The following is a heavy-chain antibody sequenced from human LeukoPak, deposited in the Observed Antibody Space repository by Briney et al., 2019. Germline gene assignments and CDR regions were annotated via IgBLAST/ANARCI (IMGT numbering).Heavy chain of an antibody. V-gene: IGHV3-21*01. CDR1: EFTFSSYS. Sequence: GGSLRLSCAGSEFTFSSYSMHWVRQAPGKWLEWVSSISGRSDDIYYADSVQGRFTISRDNSKNSLYLQMKSLRAEDTALYYCARRGYHDYSGFDYWGQGTLVTVSS. D-gene: IGHD1-26*01. J-gene: IGHJ4*02. CDR2: ISGRSDDI. CDR3: ARRGYHDYSGFDY.